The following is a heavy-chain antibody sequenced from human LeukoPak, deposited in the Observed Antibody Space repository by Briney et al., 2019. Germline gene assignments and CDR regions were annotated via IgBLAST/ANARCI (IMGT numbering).Heavy chain of an antibody. CDR3: AKDSSYVYYYGMDV. V-gene: IGHV3-33*06. D-gene: IGHD3-10*02. CDR2: IWYDGSNK. Sequence: GGSLRLSCAASGFTFSSYGMHWVRQAPGKGLEWVAVIWYDGSNKYYADSVKGRFTISRDNSKNTLYLQMNSLRAEDTALYYCAKDSSYVYYYGMDVWGQGTTVTVSS. CDR1: GFTFSSYG. J-gene: IGHJ6*02.